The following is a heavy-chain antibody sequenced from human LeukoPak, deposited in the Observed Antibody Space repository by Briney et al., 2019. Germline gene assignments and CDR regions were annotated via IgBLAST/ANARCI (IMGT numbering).Heavy chain of an antibody. D-gene: IGHD5-24*01. CDR2: FYTGGST. J-gene: IGHJ2*01. V-gene: IGHV4-61*02. CDR3: ARVPYNVNWYLDL. Sequence: SQTLSLTCTVSGGSINSGNYYWTWVRQPAGKGLQWIGRFYTGGSTNYNPSLKSRITISVDTSNNQLSLKLTSVTAADTAVYYCARVPYNVNWYLDLWGRGTLVTVSS. CDR1: GGSINSGNYY.